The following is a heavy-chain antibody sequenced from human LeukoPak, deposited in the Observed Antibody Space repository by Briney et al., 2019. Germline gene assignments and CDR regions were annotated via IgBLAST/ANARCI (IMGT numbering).Heavy chain of an antibody. V-gene: IGHV3-64D*09. D-gene: IGHD2-21*02. CDR1: GFTFSSYW. CDR3: VNSFVVVTAPFDY. J-gene: IGHJ4*02. CDR2: ISSNGGST. Sequence: GGSLRLSCAASGFTFSSYWMHWVRQAPGKGLEYVSAISSNGGSTYYADSVKGRFTISRDNSKNTLYLQMSSLRAEDTAVYYCVNSFVVVTAPFDYWGQGTLVTVSS.